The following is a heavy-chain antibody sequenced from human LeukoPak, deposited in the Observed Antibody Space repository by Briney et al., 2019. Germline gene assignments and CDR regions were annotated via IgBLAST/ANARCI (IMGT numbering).Heavy chain of an antibody. D-gene: IGHD2/OR15-2a*01. V-gene: IGHV3-72*01. J-gene: IGHJ4*02. CDR3: VRGRNSFDY. Sequence: GRSLRPSCAVSGFTFSDHYMDCVRHAPGEGMEWVGRIRNKANRYTTEDDASVKGRFSISRDDSRNSLYLQMNSLKTEDTAVYYCVRGRNSFDYWGREPWSPSPQ. CDR2: IRNKANRYTT. CDR1: GFTFSDHY.